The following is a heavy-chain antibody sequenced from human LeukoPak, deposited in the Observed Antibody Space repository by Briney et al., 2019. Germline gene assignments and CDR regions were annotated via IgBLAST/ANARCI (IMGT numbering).Heavy chain of an antibody. D-gene: IGHD1-26*01. Sequence: PSETLSLTCTVSGYPISSGYYWGWIRQPPGKGLEWIGSIYHSGSTYYNPSLRSRVPISVDTSKSQFSLKLSSVTAADTAVYYCARDSNGGGAADYWGQGTLVTVSS. CDR1: GYPISSGYY. CDR2: IYHSGST. J-gene: IGHJ4*02. V-gene: IGHV4-38-2*02. CDR3: ARDSNGGGAADY.